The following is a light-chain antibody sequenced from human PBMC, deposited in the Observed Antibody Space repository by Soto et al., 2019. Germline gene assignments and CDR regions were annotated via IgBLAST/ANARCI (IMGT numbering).Light chain of an antibody. J-gene: IGLJ2*01. Sequence: SYELTQVPSVSVAPGQTARITCGGNNIGSESVHWYQQKPGQAPVLVIYSDSGRPSGIPERFAGSNSANTATLTISKVEAGYEADYSCQVWNTGSAHPVVFGGGTKLAVL. CDR2: SDS. CDR3: QVWNTGSAHPVV. CDR1: NIGSES. V-gene: IGLV3-21*04.